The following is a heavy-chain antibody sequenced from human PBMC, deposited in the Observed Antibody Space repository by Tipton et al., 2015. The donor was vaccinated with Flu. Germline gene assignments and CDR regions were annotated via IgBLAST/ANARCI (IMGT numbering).Heavy chain of an antibody. J-gene: IGHJ4*02. V-gene: IGHV4-38-2*01. CDR3: ARHTGDSVRGVIDN. D-gene: IGHD3-10*02. CDR2: IHRSGNT. Sequence: TLSLTCSVSGDSIGSDYYWGWIRQPPGKGLEWIGNIHRSGNTYHNPSLKSRVTISVDSSKNQFSLRLTSVTAADTAVFYCARHTGDSVRGVIDNWGQGTLVTVSS. CDR1: GDSIGSDYY.